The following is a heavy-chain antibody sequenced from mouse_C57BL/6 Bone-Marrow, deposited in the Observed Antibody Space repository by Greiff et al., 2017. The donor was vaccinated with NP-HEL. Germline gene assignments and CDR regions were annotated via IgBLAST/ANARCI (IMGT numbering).Heavy chain of an antibody. CDR1: GYAFSSYW. Sequence: VQLQESGAELVKPGASVKISCKASGYAFSSYWMNWVKQRPGKGLEWIGQIYPGDGDTNYNGKFKGKATLTADKSSSTAYLQLSSLTSEDSAVYVCERLGGYYPYWYFDVWGTGTTVTVSS. V-gene: IGHV1-80*01. J-gene: IGHJ1*03. CDR3: ERLGGYYPYWYFDV. D-gene: IGHD2-3*01. CDR2: IYPGDGDT.